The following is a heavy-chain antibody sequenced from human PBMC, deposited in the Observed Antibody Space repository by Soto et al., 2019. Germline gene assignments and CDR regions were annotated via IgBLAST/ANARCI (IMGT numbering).Heavy chain of an antibody. J-gene: IGHJ6*02. CDR1: GFTFSSYA. Sequence: EVQLLESGGGLVQPGGSLRLSCAASGFTFSSYAMSWVRQAPGKGLEWVSDITGSGGYTFYADSVTGRFTISIDSSKTTLYLQMSSLRAEDTAVYYCAKERYYDILPGPENYYYHYGMDVWGQGTTVTVSS. D-gene: IGHD3-9*01. CDR3: AKERYYDILPGPENYYYHYGMDV. V-gene: IGHV3-23*01. CDR2: ITGSGGYT.